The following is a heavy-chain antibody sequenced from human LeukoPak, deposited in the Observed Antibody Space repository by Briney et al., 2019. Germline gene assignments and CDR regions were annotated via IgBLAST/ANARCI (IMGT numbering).Heavy chain of an antibody. CDR1: GDTPSINTAG. D-gene: IGHD6-19*01. CDR3: ARDRGASGWLDY. J-gene: IGHJ4*02. CDR2: TYYRSKSYN. Sequence: QTLSLTCAISGDTPSINTAGWIWIRHYPSRGLECLGRTYYRSKSYNEYAVSVKSRMTINPDTSKNQFSLQLNSVALEDTAVYYCARDRGASGWLDYWGQGTLVTVSS. V-gene: IGHV6-1*01.